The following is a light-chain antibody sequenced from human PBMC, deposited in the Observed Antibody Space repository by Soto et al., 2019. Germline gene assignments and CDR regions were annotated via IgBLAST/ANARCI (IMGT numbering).Light chain of an antibody. CDR1: QSISNW. V-gene: IGKV1-5*01. Sequence: DIQMTQSPSTLSASVGGRFTITCRASQSISNWLAWYQQRPGQAPKLLIYDASSLESGVPSTFSGSASGTEFTLTISSLQPDDFATYYCQQYNSYPWTFGQGTKVDIK. CDR3: QQYNSYPWT. J-gene: IGKJ1*01. CDR2: DAS.